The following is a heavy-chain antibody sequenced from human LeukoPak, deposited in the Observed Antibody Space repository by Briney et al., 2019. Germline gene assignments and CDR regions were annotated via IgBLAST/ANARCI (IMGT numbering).Heavy chain of an antibody. Sequence: PGRSLRLSCAASGFTFSSYGMHWVRQAPGKGLEWVAVIRCSGSGKYYADSVKGPFTMSRDNSKNTLYLQMKSLKAEDTAVYYCAKGQARGYSYGYPYNWFDPWGQGTLVTVSS. CDR2: IRCSGSGK. V-gene: IGHV3-30*18. CDR3: AKGQARGYSYGYPYNWFDP. J-gene: IGHJ5*02. CDR1: GFTFSSYG. D-gene: IGHD5-18*01.